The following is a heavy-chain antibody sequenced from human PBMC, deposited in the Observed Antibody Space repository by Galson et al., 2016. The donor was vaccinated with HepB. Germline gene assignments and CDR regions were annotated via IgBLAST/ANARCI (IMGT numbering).Heavy chain of an antibody. CDR1: GFTFSDYW. CDR2: IKQDGSEK. V-gene: IGHV3-7*05. Sequence: SLRLSCAASGFTFSDYWVAWVRHTPGEGLEWVANIKQDGSEKYYVDSVKGRFTISRDNAKNSLYLQMNSLRPEDTAVYYCSSAAYHYGSNGYYFAYWGQGTLVTVSS. J-gene: IGHJ4*02. CDR3: SSAAYHYGSNGYYFAY. D-gene: IGHD3-22*01.